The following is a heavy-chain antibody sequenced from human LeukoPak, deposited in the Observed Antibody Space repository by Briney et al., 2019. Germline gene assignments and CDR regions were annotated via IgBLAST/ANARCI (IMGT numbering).Heavy chain of an antibody. D-gene: IGHD3-10*01. V-gene: IGHV4-59*01. CDR1: GGSISSYY. CDR3: ARCIGGGYWFEP. J-gene: IGHJ5*02. Sequence: PSQTLSPTCTVSGGSISSYYWSWIRQPPGNGLEWIGYIYYSGSTNYNPSLKSRVTISVDTSKNQFSLKLRSVTAADPAVYYCARCIGGGYWFEPWGQGTLVTVSS. CDR2: IYYSGST.